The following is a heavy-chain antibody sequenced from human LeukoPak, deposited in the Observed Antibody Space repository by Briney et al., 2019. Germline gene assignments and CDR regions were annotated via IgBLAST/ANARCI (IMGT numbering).Heavy chain of an antibody. V-gene: IGHV3-74*01. Sequence: GGSLRLSCAASGFTFSSYWMHWVRQAPGKGLVWVSRINSDGSSTSYADSVKGRFTISRDNAKNTLYLQMNSLRAGDTAVYYCARVIAVAGTGYYYYGMDVWGQGTTVTVSS. CDR2: INSDGSST. J-gene: IGHJ6*02. CDR3: ARVIAVAGTGYYYYGMDV. CDR1: GFTFSSYW. D-gene: IGHD6-19*01.